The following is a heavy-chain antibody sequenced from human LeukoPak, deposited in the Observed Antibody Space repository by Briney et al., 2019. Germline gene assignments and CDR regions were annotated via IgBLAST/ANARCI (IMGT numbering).Heavy chain of an antibody. CDR3: AREGTSDNYLGIDY. V-gene: IGHV4-61*02. D-gene: IGHD2/OR15-2a*01. Sequence: PSQTLSLTCTVSGGSISSGSYYWSWIRQPAGKGLEWIGRIYTSGSTNYNPSLKSRVTISVDTSKNQFSLKLTSVTAADTAMYYCAREGTSDNYLGIDYWGQGTLLTVSS. CDR2: IYTSGST. J-gene: IGHJ4*02. CDR1: GGSISSGSYY.